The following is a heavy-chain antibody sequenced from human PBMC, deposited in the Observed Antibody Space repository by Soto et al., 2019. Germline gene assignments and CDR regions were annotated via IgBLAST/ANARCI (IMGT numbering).Heavy chain of an antibody. Sequence: PGESLKISCMGSGYSFATYWIGWVRQMPGKGLEWMGIIYPGDSDTRYSPSFQGQVTISADKSISTAYLQWSSLKASDTAMYYCASPGYSSGRYLFRYWGQGTLVTVSS. J-gene: IGHJ4*02. D-gene: IGHD6-19*01. V-gene: IGHV5-51*01. CDR1: GYSFATYW. CDR2: IYPGDSDT. CDR3: ASPGYSSGRYLFRY.